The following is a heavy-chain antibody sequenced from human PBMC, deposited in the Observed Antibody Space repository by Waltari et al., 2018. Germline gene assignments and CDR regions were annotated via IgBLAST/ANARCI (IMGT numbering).Heavy chain of an antibody. D-gene: IGHD1-26*01. CDR2: IYSGGST. CDR1: GFTVSSNY. V-gene: IGHV3-53*02. CDR3: ARGLGVGGSYYGLDY. J-gene: IGHJ4*02. Sequence: EVQLVETGGGLIQPGGSLRLSCAASGFTVSSNYMSWVRQAPGKGREWVSVIYSGGSTYYADSVKGRFTISRDNSKNTLYLQMNSLRAEDTAVYYCARGLGVGGSYYGLDYWGQGTLVTVSS.